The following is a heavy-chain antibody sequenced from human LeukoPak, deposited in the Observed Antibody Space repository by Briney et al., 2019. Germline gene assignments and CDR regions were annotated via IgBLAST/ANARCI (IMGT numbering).Heavy chain of an antibody. CDR3: ARDSELGIYYYYYMDV. Sequence: PGGSLRLSCAASGFSFSSHWMHWVRQAPGKGLVWVSSISSSSSYIYYADSVKGRFTISRDNAKNSLYLQMNSLRAEDTAVYYCARDSELGIYYYYYMDVWGKGTTVTVSS. D-gene: IGHD6-13*01. CDR1: GFSFSSHW. V-gene: IGHV3-21*01. J-gene: IGHJ6*03. CDR2: ISSSSSYI.